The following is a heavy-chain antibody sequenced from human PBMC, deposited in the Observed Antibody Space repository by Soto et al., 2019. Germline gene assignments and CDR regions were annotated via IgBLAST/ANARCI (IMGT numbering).Heavy chain of an antibody. Sequence: QVQLVESGGGLVKPGGSLRLSCAASGFTFSDYYMSWIRQAPGKGLEWVSYISSSSSYTNYADSVKGRFTISRDNAKNSLYLQMNSLRAEDTAVYYCATTHGYNWNDGIDPWGQGTLVTVSS. CDR1: GFTFSDYY. CDR2: ISSSSSYT. J-gene: IGHJ5*02. CDR3: ATTHGYNWNDGIDP. D-gene: IGHD1-1*01. V-gene: IGHV3-11*05.